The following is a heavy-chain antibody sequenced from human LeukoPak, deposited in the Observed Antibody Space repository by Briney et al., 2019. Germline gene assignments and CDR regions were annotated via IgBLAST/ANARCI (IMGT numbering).Heavy chain of an antibody. CDR2: IYHSGSI. D-gene: IGHD4-23*01. CDR1: GGSISSGGYY. J-gene: IGHJ5*02. V-gene: IGHV4-30-2*01. Sequence: PSQTLSLTCTVSGGSISSGGYYWSWIRQPPGKGLEWIGYIYHSGSIYYNPSLKSRVTISVDRSKNQFSLKLSSVTAADTAVYYCARDSSLGGDYGGNFNWFDPWGQGTLVTVSS. CDR3: ARDSSLGGDYGGNFNWFDP.